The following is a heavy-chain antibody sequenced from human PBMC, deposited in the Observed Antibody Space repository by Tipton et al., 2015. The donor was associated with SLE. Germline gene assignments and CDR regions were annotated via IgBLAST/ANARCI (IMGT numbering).Heavy chain of an antibody. J-gene: IGHJ6*02. Sequence: SLRLSCAASGFTLDDYAMHWVRQAPGKGLEWVSGISWNSGSIGYADSVKGRFTISRDNAKNSLYLQMNSLRAEDTALYYCAKTAFGYYGMDVWGQGTTVTVSS. CDR3: AKTAFGYYGMDV. CDR1: GFTLDDYA. V-gene: IGHV3-9*01. D-gene: IGHD3-16*01. CDR2: ISWNSGSI.